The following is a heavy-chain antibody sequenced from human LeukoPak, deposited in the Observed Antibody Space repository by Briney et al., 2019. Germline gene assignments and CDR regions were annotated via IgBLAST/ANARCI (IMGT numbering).Heavy chain of an antibody. CDR3: ARGSYYYGSGSFMGSDY. CDR1: EYTFTNYA. J-gene: IGHJ4*02. Sequence: ASVKVSCKASEYTFTNYAMHWVRQAPGQRPEWMGWINAGNGNTEYSQKFHDRVTITRDISANTAYMELSSLTSEDTAVYYCARGSYYYGSGSFMGSDYWGQGTLVTVSS. D-gene: IGHD3-10*01. CDR2: INAGNGNT. V-gene: IGHV1-3*01.